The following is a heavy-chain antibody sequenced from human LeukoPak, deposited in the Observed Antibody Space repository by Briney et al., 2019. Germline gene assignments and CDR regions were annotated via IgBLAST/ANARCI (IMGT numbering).Heavy chain of an antibody. CDR2: INPNSGGT. V-gene: IGHV1-2*02. CDR3: AREMISGYYIGREPYFDY. D-gene: IGHD3-22*01. Sequence: ASVKVSCKASGYTFTCYYMHWVRQAPGQGLEWMGWINPNSGGTNYAQKFQGRVTMTRDTSISTAYMELSRLRSDDTAVYYCAREMISGYYIGREPYFDYWGQGTLVTVSS. CDR1: GYTFTCYY. J-gene: IGHJ4*02.